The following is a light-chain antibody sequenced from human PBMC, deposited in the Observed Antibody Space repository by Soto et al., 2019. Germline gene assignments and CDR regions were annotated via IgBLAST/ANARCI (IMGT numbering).Light chain of an antibody. J-gene: IGLJ3*02. CDR2: EVS. CDR3: SSFTSITTWV. V-gene: IGLV2-14*01. Sequence: QSVLTQPASVSGSPGQSITISCTGTSSDVGGYNYVSWYQQHPGKAPKLMIYEVSNRPSGVSNRFSGSKSGNTASLTISVLKAEDEADYYCSSFTSITTWVFGGGTKLTVL. CDR1: SSDVGGYNY.